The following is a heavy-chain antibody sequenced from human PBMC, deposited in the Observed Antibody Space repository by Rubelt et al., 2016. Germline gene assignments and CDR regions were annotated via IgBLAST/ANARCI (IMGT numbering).Heavy chain of an antibody. Sequence: EVQLVESGGDLVQPGESLRLSCAASGFTVSSSCMSWVRQAPGKGLEWVSLLYSGGGTAYEDSVQSRFTNSRDNSKKTLIRQRNSLRADDTAVYYCARDQPPTPRYGMDVWGQGTTVTVSS. J-gene: IGHJ6*02. D-gene: IGHD2-15*01. CDR1: GFTVSSSC. V-gene: IGHV3-66*01. CDR2: LYSGGGT. CDR3: ARDQPPTPRYGMDV.